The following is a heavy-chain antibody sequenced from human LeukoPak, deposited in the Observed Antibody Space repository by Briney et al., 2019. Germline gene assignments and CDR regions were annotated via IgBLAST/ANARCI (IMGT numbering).Heavy chain of an antibody. J-gene: IGHJ6*03. CDR1: GYTFTGYY. CDR2: INPNSGGT. V-gene: IGHV1-2*06. D-gene: IGHD6-13*01. CDR3: ASLPPGMAAAGDPVYYYYHYMGV. Sequence: GASVKVSCKASGYTFTGYYMHWVRQAPGQGLEWMGRINPNSGGTNYAQKFQGRVTMTRDTSISTAYMELSRLRSDDTAVYYCASLPPGMAAAGDPVYYYYHYMGVWGKGTTVTVSS.